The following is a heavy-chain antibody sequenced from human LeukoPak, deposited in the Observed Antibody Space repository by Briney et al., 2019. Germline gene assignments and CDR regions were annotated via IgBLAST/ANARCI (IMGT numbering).Heavy chain of an antibody. D-gene: IGHD3-3*01. CDR2: INPNSGGT. Sequence: GASVKVSCKASGYTFTGYYMHWVRQAPGQGLEWMGWINPNSGGTNYAQKFQGRVTMTRDTSVSTAYMELSRLRSDDTAVYYCATLSDFWSGYSGIDYWGQGTLVTVSS. CDR1: GYTFTGYY. J-gene: IGHJ4*02. V-gene: IGHV1-2*02. CDR3: ATLSDFWSGYSGIDY.